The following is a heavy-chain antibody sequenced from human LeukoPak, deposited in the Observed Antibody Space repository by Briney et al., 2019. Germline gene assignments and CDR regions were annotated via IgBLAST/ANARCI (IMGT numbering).Heavy chain of an antibody. J-gene: IGHJ4*02. CDR2: IYPGDSVT. CDR1: GYSFTNYR. D-gene: IGHD1-26*01. Sequence: GESLKIYWKGSGYSFTNYRMGWVRQMPGKGLEWMGIIYPGDSVTRYIPSFQGQVTISADKSINTAYLQWSSLKASDTAMYYCARRGDSYWFFDYWGQGTLVTVSS. CDR3: ARRGDSYWFFDY. V-gene: IGHV5-51*01.